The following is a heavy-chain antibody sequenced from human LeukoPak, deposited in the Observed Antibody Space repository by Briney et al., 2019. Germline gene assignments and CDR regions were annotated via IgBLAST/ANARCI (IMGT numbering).Heavy chain of an antibody. CDR3: ARAGIAAEDGMDV. V-gene: IGHV4-59*01. J-gene: IGHJ6*02. Sequence: SETLSLTCTVSGGSTSSYYWSWIRQPPGKGLEWIGYIYYSGSTNYNPSLKSRVTISVDTSKNQFSLKLSSVTAADTAVYYCARAGIAAEDGMDVWGQGTTVTVSS. D-gene: IGHD6-13*01. CDR2: IYYSGST. CDR1: GGSTSSYY.